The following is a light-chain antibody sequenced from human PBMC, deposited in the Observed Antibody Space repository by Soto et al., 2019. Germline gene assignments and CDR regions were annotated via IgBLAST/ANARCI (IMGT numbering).Light chain of an antibody. CDR1: QSISIW. CDR3: QHYNSYSEA. Sequence: DVHSTQSPSTLSASLGDTVTVTCRASQSISIWLAWHQQKPGKAPKLLISKASNLESGVPSRFSGSGSGTEFTLTISSLQPDDFATYYCQHYNSYSEAFGQGTKVDIK. V-gene: IGKV1-5*03. J-gene: IGKJ1*01. CDR2: KAS.